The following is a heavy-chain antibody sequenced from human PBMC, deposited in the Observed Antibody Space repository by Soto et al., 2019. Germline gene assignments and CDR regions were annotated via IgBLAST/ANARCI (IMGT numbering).Heavy chain of an antibody. CDR2: IIPIFGTA. V-gene: IGHV1-69*13. CDR1: GGTFSSYA. CDR3: ARPTRYYYDSSGQSAWFDP. Sequence: SVKVSCKASGGTFSSYAISWVRQAPGQGLEWMGGIIPIFGTANYAQKFQGRVTITADESTSTAYMERSSLRSEDTAVYYCARPTRYYYDSSGQSAWFDPWGQGTLVTVSS. J-gene: IGHJ5*02. D-gene: IGHD3-22*01.